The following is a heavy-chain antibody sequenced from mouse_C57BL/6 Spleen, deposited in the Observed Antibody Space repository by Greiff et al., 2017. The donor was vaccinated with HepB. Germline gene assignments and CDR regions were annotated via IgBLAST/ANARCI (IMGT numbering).Heavy chain of an antibody. D-gene: IGHD1-1*01. CDR1: GFNIKDYY. V-gene: IGHV14-2*01. CDR3: AANYYGSRYPFAY. CDR2: IDPEDGET. J-gene: IGHJ3*01. Sequence: VHVKQSGAELVKPGASVKLSCTASGFNIKDYYMHWVKQRTEQGLEWIGRIDPEDGETNYAPKFQGKATITADTSSNTAYLQRSSLTSEDTAAYYCAANYYGSRYPFAYWGQGTLVTVSA.